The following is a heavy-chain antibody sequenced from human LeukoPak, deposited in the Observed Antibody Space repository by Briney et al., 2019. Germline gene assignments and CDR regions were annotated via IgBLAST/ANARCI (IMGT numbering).Heavy chain of an antibody. J-gene: IGHJ4*02. CDR1: GASITSYR. V-gene: IGHV4-59*01. Sequence: SETLSLTCTVSGASITSYRWSWIRQPPGKGLEWIGYIHYTGSTNYNPSLKSRVTISVDTSKSQFSLKLSSVTAADTAVYYCARHDYGATRDYWGQGTLVTVSS. CDR3: ARHDYGATRDY. D-gene: IGHD3-16*01. CDR2: IHYTGST.